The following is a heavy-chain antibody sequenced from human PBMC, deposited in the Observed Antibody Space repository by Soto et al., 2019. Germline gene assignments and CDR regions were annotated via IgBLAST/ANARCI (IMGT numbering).Heavy chain of an antibody. CDR3: ATLVSPE. Sequence: EVQLVESGGDLVQPGGSLRLSCAASGFTVSSNYMRWVRQAPGKGVEWVSVIYSGGSTYYADSVKGRFTISRHNSKNTLYLPMNSLRAEDLAVYYCATLVSPEWGQGTLVSVS. J-gene: IGHJ4*02. CDR1: GFTVSSNY. D-gene: IGHD2-15*01. CDR2: IYSGGST. V-gene: IGHV3-53*04.